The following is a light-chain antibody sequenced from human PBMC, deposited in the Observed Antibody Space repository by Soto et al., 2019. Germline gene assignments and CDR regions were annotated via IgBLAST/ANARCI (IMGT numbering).Light chain of an antibody. CDR3: AAWDDSLNLYV. CDR1: SSNIGNNA. J-gene: IGLJ1*01. CDR2: YDD. V-gene: IGLV1-36*01. Sequence: QSVLTQPPSVSEAPRQRVTISCSGSSSNIGNNAVNWYQQLPGKAPKLLIYYDDLLPSGVSDRSSGSKSGTSASLAISGLQSEDEADYYCAAWDDSLNLYVFGTGTKVTVL.